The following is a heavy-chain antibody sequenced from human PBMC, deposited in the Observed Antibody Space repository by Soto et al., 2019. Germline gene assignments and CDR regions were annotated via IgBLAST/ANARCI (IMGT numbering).Heavy chain of an antibody. J-gene: IGHJ6*02. CDR2: INPNSGGT. CDR1: GYTFTGYY. D-gene: IGHD3-10*01. Sequence: ASVKVSCKASGYTFTGYYMHWVRQAPGQGLEWMGWINPNSGGTNYAQKFQGWVTMTRDTSISTAYMELRSLRSDDTAVYYCARVGVEYGSGSYYDYGMDVWGQGTTVTVSS. CDR3: ARVGVEYGSGSYYDYGMDV. V-gene: IGHV1-2*04.